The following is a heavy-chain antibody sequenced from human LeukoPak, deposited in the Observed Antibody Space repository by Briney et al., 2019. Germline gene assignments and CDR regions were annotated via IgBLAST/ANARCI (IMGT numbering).Heavy chain of an antibody. D-gene: IGHD6-19*01. Sequence: ASVKVSCKASGYTLSGFYIHWVRQAPGQGLEWMGRIRPDDGATNYAQKIQGRVTLTRDTSISTSYMELSSLTSDDTAVYFCVREGVVAGSSRGWFDPWGHGTQVTVSS. CDR2: IRPDDGAT. V-gene: IGHV1-2*06. CDR1: GYTLSGFY. CDR3: VREGVVAGSSRGWFDP. J-gene: IGHJ5*02.